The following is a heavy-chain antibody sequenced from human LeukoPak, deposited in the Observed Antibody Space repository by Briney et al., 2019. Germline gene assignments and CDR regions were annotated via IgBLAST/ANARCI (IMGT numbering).Heavy chain of an antibody. CDR1: GFTFSSYG. V-gene: IGHV3-64*01. CDR2: ISSNGGST. J-gene: IGHJ4*02. D-gene: IGHD2-15*01. CDR3: ARSGYCSGGTCYVDY. Sequence: GGALRLSCAASGFTFSSYGLHWVRQAPGKGLEYVSAISSNGGSTYYANSVKGRFTIFRDNSKNTLYLQMGSLRPEDMAVYYCARSGYCSGGTCYVDYWGQGTLVTVSS.